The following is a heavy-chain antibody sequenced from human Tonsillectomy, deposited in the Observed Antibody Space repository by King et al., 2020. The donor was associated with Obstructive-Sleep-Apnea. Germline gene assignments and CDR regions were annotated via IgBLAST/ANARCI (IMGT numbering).Heavy chain of an antibody. V-gene: IGHV3-7*01. D-gene: IGHD3-22*01. J-gene: IGHJ4*02. CDR3: ARDLYYYDSSGYYLRGFDY. Sequence: VQLVESGGGLVQPGGSLRLSCAASGFTFSSYWMSWVRQAPGQGLEWVANIKQEGSEKHYVDSMKGRFTISRDNAKNSLYLQMNSLRAEDTAVYYCARDLYYYDSSGYYLRGFDYWGQGTLVTVSS. CDR1: GFTFSSYW. CDR2: IKQEGSEK.